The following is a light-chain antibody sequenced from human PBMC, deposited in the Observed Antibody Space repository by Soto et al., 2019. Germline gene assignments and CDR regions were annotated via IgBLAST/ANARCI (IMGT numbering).Light chain of an antibody. CDR2: TAS. CDR3: IQDYNYPRT. CDR1: QGIRSE. V-gene: IGKV1-6*01. J-gene: IGKJ4*01. Sequence: AIQMTQSPSSLSASVGDRVTITCRARQGIRSELGWYQQKPGKAPNLLIYTASTLHSGVPSRFSGSGSGTDFTLTISSLQPEDFATYYCIQDYNYPRTFGGGTRVEIK.